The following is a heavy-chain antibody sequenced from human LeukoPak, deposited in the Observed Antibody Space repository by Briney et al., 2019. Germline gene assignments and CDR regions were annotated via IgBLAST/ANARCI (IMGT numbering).Heavy chain of an antibody. CDR2: ISAHSGNT. J-gene: IGHJ4*02. CDR3: AREGSLYNYDTSGYYFLDY. Sequence: GASVKVSCKASGYTFTNYGITWVRQAPGQGLEWMGWISAHSGNTNYAQKLQGRVTMTTDTSTSTAYMELKSLRSDDTAVYYCAREGSLYNYDTSGYYFLDYWGQGSLVTVSS. V-gene: IGHV1-18*01. D-gene: IGHD3-22*01. CDR1: GYTFTNYG.